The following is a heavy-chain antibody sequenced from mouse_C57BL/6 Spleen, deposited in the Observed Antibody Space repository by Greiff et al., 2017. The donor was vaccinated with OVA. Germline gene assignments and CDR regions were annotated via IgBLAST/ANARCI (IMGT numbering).Heavy chain of an antibody. Sequence: QVQLQQSGAELARPGASVKLSCKASGYTFTSYGISWVKQRTGQGLEWIGEIYPRGGNTYYNEKFKGKATLTADKSSSPAYMELRSLTSEDSAVYFCARERTPDYCAYWGQGTTLTVSA. CDR2: IYPRGGNT. J-gene: IGHJ2*01. CDR3: ARERTPDYCAY. CDR1: GYTFTSYG. V-gene: IGHV1-81*01.